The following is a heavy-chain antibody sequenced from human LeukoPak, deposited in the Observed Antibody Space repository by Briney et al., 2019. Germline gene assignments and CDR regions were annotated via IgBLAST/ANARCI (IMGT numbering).Heavy chain of an antibody. CDR3: ARVEIGWFDP. Sequence: SETLSLTCTVSGGSISSGGYYWSWIRQHPGKGLEWIGYIYYSGSTYYNPSLKSRVTISVDTSKNQFSLKLSSVTAADTAVYYCARVEIGWFDPWGQGTLVTVSS. CDR2: IYYSGST. J-gene: IGHJ5*02. CDR1: GGSISSGGYY. V-gene: IGHV4-31*03.